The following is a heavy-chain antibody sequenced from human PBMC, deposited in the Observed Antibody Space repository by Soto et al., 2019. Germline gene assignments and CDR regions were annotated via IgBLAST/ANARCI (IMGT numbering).Heavy chain of an antibody. CDR1: GFTLSNFW. V-gene: IGHV3-7*01. Sequence: DVQLVESGGDLAQPGGSLRLSCAASGFTLSNFWVNWVRQAPGKGLEWVANIKQGGIERNYVDSVKGRFTISRDDTKNSLFLQMHNLRVEDAAIYYCLVTTSAVDIWGRGTTVTVSS. J-gene: IGHJ3*02. CDR2: IKQGGIER. D-gene: IGHD4-17*01. CDR3: LVTTSAVDI.